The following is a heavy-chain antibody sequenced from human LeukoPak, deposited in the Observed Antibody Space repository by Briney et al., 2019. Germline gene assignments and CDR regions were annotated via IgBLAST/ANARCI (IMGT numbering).Heavy chain of an antibody. CDR3: ATVSGYHWESFYDY. CDR2: IYYSGST. D-gene: IGHD5-12*01. V-gene: IGHV4-59*01. J-gene: IGHJ4*02. Sequence: SETLSLSCTVSDDSITIYYWSWIRHPPGKGLEWIGYIYYSGSTNYNPSLKSRVTISVDTSKNQFSLKLRSVTAADTALHYCATVSGYHWESFYDYWGQGTLVTVSS. CDR1: DDSITIYY.